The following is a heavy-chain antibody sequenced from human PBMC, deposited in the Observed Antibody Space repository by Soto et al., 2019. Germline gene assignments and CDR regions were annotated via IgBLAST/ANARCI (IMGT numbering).Heavy chain of an antibody. CDR1: GYSFSSYW. V-gene: IGHV5-51*01. D-gene: IGHD6-6*01. CDR3: ARTRSFTLGFYYDGMDV. J-gene: IGHJ6*02. Sequence: GSLKLACQGSGYSFSSYWIVLVRQMPVKDLEWMGIIYPGDSDTRYSPSFQGQVTISADKSLRTAYLQWTSLKASDTALYYCARTRSFTLGFYYDGMDVWGQGTTVTVS. CDR2: IYPGDSDT.